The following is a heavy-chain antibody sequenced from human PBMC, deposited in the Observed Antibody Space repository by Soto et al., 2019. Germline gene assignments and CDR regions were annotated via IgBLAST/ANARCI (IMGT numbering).Heavy chain of an antibody. V-gene: IGHV3-53*01. CDR2: LYSGGTT. J-gene: IGHJ3*02. Sequence: EVQLVESGGGSIQPGGSLRLSCAASGFTVSGTHMTWVRQAPGKGPEWVSLLYSGGTTYYAASVKGRFTISRDNSKNTLYLQMNTLRAEDTAVYYCAIRRGYRGYDSAFDTWGQGTMVTVYS. CDR3: AIRRGYRGYDSAFDT. CDR1: GFTVSGTH. D-gene: IGHD5-12*01.